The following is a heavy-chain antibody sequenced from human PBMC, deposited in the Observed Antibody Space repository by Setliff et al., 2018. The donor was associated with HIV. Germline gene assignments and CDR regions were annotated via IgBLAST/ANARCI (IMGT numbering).Heavy chain of an antibody. CDR3: AREDGSNSHDTFEI. J-gene: IGHJ3*02. CDR2: IYYIGST. Sequence: PSETLSLTCTVSGGSISTYCWSWVRQTPGKGLEWIGYIYYIGSTSYNPSFRSRVTISVDTSKNQFSLKMPSVTAADTAVYYCAREDGSNSHDTFEIWGQGTLVTVSS. V-gene: IGHV4-59*01. D-gene: IGHD1-1*01. CDR1: GGSISTYC.